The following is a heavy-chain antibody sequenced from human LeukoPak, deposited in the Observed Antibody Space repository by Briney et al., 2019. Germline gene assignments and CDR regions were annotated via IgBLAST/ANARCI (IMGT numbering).Heavy chain of an antibody. CDR3: ARLMLGYCSSTSCSEDYPFDY. J-gene: IGHJ4*02. Sequence: SETLSLTCTVSGGSISSSSYYWGWIRQPPGKGLEWIGSIYYSGSTYYNPSLKSRVTISVDTSKNQFSLKLSSVTAADTAVYYCARLMLGYCSSTSCSEDYPFDYWGQGTLVTVSS. D-gene: IGHD2-2*01. CDR1: GGSISSSSYY. V-gene: IGHV4-39*01. CDR2: IYYSGST.